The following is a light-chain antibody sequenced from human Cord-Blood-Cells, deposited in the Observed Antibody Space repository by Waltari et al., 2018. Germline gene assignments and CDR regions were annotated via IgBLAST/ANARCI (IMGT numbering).Light chain of an antibody. J-gene: IGKJ5*01. CDR3: QQSYSTPPIT. CDR2: AAS. CDR1: QSISSY. Sequence: DIQMTQSPYSLSASVGDRVTITCRASQSISSYLNWYQQKPGKAPKLLIYAASSLQSGVPSRFSGSGSVTDFTLTISSLQPEDFATYYCQQSYSTPPITFGQGTRLEIK. V-gene: IGKV1-39*01.